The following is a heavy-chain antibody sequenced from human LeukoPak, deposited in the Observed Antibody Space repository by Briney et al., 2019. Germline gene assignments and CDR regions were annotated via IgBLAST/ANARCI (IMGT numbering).Heavy chain of an antibody. V-gene: IGHV3-21*01. D-gene: IGHD2-2*01. Sequence: PGRSLRLSCAASGFTFSTYAMHWVRQAPGKGLEWVSSVSSTSSYEYYADSVKGRFTISRDDAKNSLYLHMNSLRAEDTAVYYCASLVVPAAGSYYDLPLGYWGQGTLVTVSS. J-gene: IGHJ4*02. CDR2: VSSTSSYE. CDR3: ASLVVPAAGSYYDLPLGY. CDR1: GFTFSTYA.